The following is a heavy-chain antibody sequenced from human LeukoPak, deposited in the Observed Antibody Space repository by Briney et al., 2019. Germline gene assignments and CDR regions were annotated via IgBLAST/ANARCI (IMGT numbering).Heavy chain of an antibody. CDR2: IYYNGGT. D-gene: IGHD6-13*01. CDR3: ASRLAAAGNDY. Sequence: PSETLSLTYTVSGGSISSSSYYWDWIRQPPGKGLEWIGSIYYNGGTYYNPSLRSRVTISVDTSKNQFSLKLSSVTAADTAVYYCASRLAAAGNDYWGQGTLVTVSS. V-gene: IGHV4-39*01. J-gene: IGHJ4*02. CDR1: GGSISSSSYY.